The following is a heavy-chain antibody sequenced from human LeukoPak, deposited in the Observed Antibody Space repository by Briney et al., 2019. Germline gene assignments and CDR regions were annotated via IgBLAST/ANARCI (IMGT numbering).Heavy chain of an antibody. D-gene: IGHD2-15*01. CDR3: ARDLTVRCSGGSCYSAFDY. J-gene: IGHJ4*02. CDR2: IKQDGSEK. V-gene: IGHV3-7*01. CDR1: GFTFSSYG. Sequence: GGSLRLSCAASGFTFSSYGMHWVRQAPGKGLEWVANIKQDGSEKYYVDSVKGRFTISRDNAKNSLYLQMNSLRAEDTAVYYCARDLTVRCSGGSCYSAFDYWGQGTLVTVSS.